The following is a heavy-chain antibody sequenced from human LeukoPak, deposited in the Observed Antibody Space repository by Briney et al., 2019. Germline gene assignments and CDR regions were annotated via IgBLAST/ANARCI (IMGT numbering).Heavy chain of an antibody. CDR1: GFTFSSYA. Sequence: GGSLRLSCAASGFTFSSYAMSWVRQAPGKGLEWVSAISGSGGSTYYADSVKGRFTISRDNSKNTLYLQMNSLKTEDTAVYYCTTRSAIDYWGQGTLVTVSS. D-gene: IGHD2-2*01. CDR3: TTRSAIDY. CDR2: ISGSGGST. V-gene: IGHV3-23*01. J-gene: IGHJ4*02.